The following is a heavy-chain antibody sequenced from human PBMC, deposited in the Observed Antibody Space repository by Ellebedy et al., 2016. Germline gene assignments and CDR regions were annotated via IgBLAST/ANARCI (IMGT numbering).Heavy chain of an antibody. Sequence: ETLSLTCAVSGGSISSSNWWSWARQPPGKGLEWVSAISGSGGSTYYADSVKGRFTISRDNSKNTLYLQMNSLRAEDTAVYYCAKDRRDWGSPYFDYWGQGTLVTVSS. CDR1: GGSISSSN. CDR2: ISGSGGST. CDR3: AKDRRDWGSPYFDY. J-gene: IGHJ4*02. D-gene: IGHD7-27*01. V-gene: IGHV3-23*01.